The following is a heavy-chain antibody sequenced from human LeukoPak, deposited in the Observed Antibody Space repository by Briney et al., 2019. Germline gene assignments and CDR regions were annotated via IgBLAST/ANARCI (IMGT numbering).Heavy chain of an antibody. Sequence: GASVKVSCKASGGTFSSYAISRVRQAPGQGLEWMGGIIPIFGTANYAQKFQGRVTITADKSTSTAYMELSSLRSEDTAVYYCARVMSSTYYYGSGSSNDDYWGQGTLVTVSS. CDR3: ARVMSSTYYYGSGSSNDDY. CDR1: GGTFSSYA. D-gene: IGHD3-10*01. J-gene: IGHJ4*02. V-gene: IGHV1-69*06. CDR2: IIPIFGTA.